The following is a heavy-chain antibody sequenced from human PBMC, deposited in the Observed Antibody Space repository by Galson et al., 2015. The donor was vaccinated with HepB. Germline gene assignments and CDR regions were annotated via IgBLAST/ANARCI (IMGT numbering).Heavy chain of an antibody. CDR3: ARGEIAVAGTVLEGFDY. V-gene: IGHV5-51*03. CDR1: GYSFASYW. J-gene: IGHJ4*02. D-gene: IGHD6-19*01. Sequence: QSGAEVKKPGESLKISCKGSGYSFASYWIGWVRQMPGKGLEWMGIIYPGDSDTRYSPSFQGQVTISADKSISTAYLQWSSLKASDTAMYYCARGEIAVAGTVLEGFDYWGQGTLVTVSS. CDR2: IYPGDSDT.